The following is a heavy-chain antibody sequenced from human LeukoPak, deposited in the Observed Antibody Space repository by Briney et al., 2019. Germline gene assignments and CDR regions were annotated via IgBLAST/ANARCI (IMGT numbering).Heavy chain of an antibody. D-gene: IGHD3-22*01. CDR1: GYTFTGYY. CDR3: AREYYDSSGYSDRLTLYYSYYMDV. V-gene: IGHV1-2*06. Sequence: ASVKVSCKASGYTFTGYYMHWVRQAPGQGLEWMGRINPNSGGTNYAQKFQGRVTMTRDTSISTAYMELSRLRSDDTAVYYCAREYYDSSGYSDRLTLYYSYYMDVWGKGTTVTVSS. CDR2: INPNSGGT. J-gene: IGHJ6*03.